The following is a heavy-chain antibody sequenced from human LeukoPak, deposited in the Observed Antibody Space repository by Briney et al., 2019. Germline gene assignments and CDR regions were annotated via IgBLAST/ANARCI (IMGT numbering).Heavy chain of an antibody. CDR1: GYTFTSYD. CDR2: MNPNSGNT. CDR3: ARAQRGYCSSTSCQKAHYYYYHMDV. J-gene: IGHJ6*03. V-gene: IGHV1-8*03. D-gene: IGHD2-2*03. Sequence: ASVKVSCKASGYTFTSYDINWVRQATGQGLEWMGWMNPNSGNTGYAQKFQGRVTITRNTSISTAYMELSSLRSEDTAVYYCARAQRGYCSSTSCQKAHYYYYHMDVWGKGTTVTVSS.